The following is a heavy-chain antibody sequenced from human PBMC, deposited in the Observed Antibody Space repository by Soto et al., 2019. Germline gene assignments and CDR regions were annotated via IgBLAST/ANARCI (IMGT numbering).Heavy chain of an antibody. CDR1: GITFSGFW. Sequence: VPLVESGGGSVQPGGSLRLSCVASGITFSGFWMHWVRQVPGKGLVWVARVDSAGSGTSYAASVKGRFTISRDNAKNTLSLHIDSLRVEDTAVYYCATVFEHWGQAIPVPVSS. CDR2: VDSAGSGT. CDR3: ATVFEH. J-gene: IGHJ4*02. V-gene: IGHV3-74*01.